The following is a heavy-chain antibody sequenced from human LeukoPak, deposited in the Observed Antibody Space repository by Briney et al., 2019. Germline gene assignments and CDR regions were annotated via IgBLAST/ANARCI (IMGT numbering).Heavy chain of an antibody. V-gene: IGHV3-23*01. CDR2: ISGSGGST. D-gene: IGHD6-13*01. Sequence: PGGSLRLSCAASGFTFSSYAMSWVRQAPGKGLEWVSAISGSGGSTYYADSVKGRFTISRDNSKNTLYLQMNSLRAEDTAVYYCAKDRDGYSSSWYFDCWGQGALVTVSS. J-gene: IGHJ4*02. CDR1: GFTFSSYA. CDR3: AKDRDGYSSSWYFDC.